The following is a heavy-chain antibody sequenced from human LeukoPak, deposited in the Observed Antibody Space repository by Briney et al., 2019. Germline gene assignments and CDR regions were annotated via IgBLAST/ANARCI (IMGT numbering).Heavy chain of an antibody. V-gene: IGHV4-39*01. Sequence: SETLSLTCTVSGGSISSSSYYWGWIRQPPGKGLEWIGSIHYSGSTYYNPSLKSRVTISVDTSKNQFSLKLSSVTAADTAVYYCAIVVVPAAPEDQYYYYGMDVWGQGTTVTVSS. CDR1: GGSISSSSYY. CDR3: AIVVVPAAPEDQYYYYGMDV. J-gene: IGHJ6*02. CDR2: IHYSGST. D-gene: IGHD2-2*01.